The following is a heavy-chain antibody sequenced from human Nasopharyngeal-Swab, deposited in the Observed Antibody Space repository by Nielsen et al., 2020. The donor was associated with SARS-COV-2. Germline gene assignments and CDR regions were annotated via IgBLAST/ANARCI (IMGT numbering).Heavy chain of an antibody. D-gene: IGHD3-22*01. CDR3: ARDVYDSSGYYYQDY. CDR1: GGSISSSNW. V-gene: IGHV4-4*02. CDR2: IYYSGST. J-gene: IGHJ4*02. Sequence: SETLSLTCAVSGGSISSSNWWSWVRQPPGKGLEWIGYIYYSGSTNYNPSLKSRVTISVDTSKNQFSLKLSSVTAADTAVYYCARDVYDSSGYYYQDYWGQGTLVTVSS.